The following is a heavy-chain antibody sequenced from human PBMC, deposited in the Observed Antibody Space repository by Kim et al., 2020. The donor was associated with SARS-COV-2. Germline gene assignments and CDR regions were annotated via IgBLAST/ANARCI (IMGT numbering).Heavy chain of an antibody. CDR3: ARVRFGELSPMDV. V-gene: IGHV3-7*01. Sequence: GGSLRLSCAASGFTFSSYWMSWVRQAPGKGLEWVANIKQDGSENYYVDSVKGRFTISRDNAKNSLYLQMNSLRAEDTAVYYCARVRFGELSPMDVWGKGTTVTVSS. J-gene: IGHJ6*04. CDR1: GFTFSSYW. CDR2: IKQDGSEN. D-gene: IGHD3-10*01.